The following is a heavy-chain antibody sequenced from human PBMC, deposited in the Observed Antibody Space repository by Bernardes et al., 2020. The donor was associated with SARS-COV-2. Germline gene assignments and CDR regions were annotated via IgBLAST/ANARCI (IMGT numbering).Heavy chain of an antibody. D-gene: IGHD3-22*01. CDR1: GYSFTAYF. CDR2: INPSSNYT. CDR3: ARGGRKGGYLDF. J-gene: IGHJ4*02. V-gene: IGHV1-46*03. Sequence: ASVKVSCKASGYSFTAYFIPWVRQAPGLGLEWMGIINPSSNYTIYAPNFEDRVNVTSGTSTTTLYMDLSSLTYDDTAVYFCARGGRKGGYLDFWGQGTPVTVSS.